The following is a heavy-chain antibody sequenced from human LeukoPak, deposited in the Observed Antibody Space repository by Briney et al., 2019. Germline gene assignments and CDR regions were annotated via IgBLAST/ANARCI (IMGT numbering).Heavy chain of an antibody. J-gene: IGHJ5*02. CDR1: GGSIRSSTYY. CDR2: IYYSGST. Sequence: SETLSLTCTVSGGSIRSSTYYWGWIRQPPGKGLEWIGSIYYSGSTYYNPSLKSRVTIFVDTSKNQFSLKLRSVTAADTAVYYCARLAARLHWFDPWGQGTLVTVSS. V-gene: IGHV4-39*01. D-gene: IGHD5-12*01. CDR3: ARLAARLHWFDP.